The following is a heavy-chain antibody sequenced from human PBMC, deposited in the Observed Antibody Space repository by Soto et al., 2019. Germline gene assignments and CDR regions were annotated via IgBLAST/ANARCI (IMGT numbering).Heavy chain of an antibody. CDR1: GYTFTSYY. D-gene: IGHD3-16*01. CDR2: INPSGGST. CDR3: ARELRDMITFGGVNSAFDY. J-gene: IGHJ4*02. Sequence: ASVKVSCKASGYTFTSYYMHWVRQAPGQGLEWMGIINPSGGSTSYAQKFQGRVTMTRDTSTSTVYMELSSLRSEDTAVYYCARELRDMITFGGVNSAFDYWGQGTLVTVSS. V-gene: IGHV1-46*03.